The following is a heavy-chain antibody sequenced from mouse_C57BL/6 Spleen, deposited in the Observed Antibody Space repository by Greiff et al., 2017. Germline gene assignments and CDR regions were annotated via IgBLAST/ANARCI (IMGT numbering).Heavy chain of an antibody. Sequence: QVQLKQPGAELVKPGASVKMSCKASGYTFTSYWITWVKQRPGQGLEWIGDIYPGSGSTNYNEKFKSKATLTVDTSSSTAYMQLSSLTSEDSAVYYCARKGYYGSKARDYWGQGTSVTVSS. V-gene: IGHV1-55*01. J-gene: IGHJ4*01. CDR1: GYTFTSYW. CDR2: IYPGSGST. CDR3: ARKGYYGSKARDY. D-gene: IGHD1-1*01.